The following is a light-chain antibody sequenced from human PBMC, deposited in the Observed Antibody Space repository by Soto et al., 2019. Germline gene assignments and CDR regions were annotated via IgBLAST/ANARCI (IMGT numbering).Light chain of an antibody. Sequence: EIVLTQSPGTLSVSPGERVTLSCRASQSVSSNYLAWYQQRPGQAPRLLIFGASYRATGIPVRFSGSGSGTDFTLTISRLQPEDFAVYYCQQYSSSPPEFTFAPGTKVDSK. V-gene: IGKV3-20*01. CDR1: QSVSSNY. J-gene: IGKJ3*01. CDR2: GAS. CDR3: QQYSSSPPEFT.